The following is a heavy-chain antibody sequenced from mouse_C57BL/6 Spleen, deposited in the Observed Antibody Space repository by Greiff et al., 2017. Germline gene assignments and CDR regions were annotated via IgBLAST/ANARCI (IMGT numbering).Heavy chain of an antibody. Sequence: EFQLQQSGPDLLKPGASVKISCTASGYTFPDYYMNLVKQSHGKRLEWIGYINPHNFWTSYPQKFKGTATLTVDKSSSTAYMELRSLTSEDSAVYYWGRGVVAPGAMDYWGQGTSVTVSS. CDR3: GRGVVAPGAMDY. V-gene: IGHV1-26*01. CDR1: GYTFPDYY. CDR2: INPHNFWT. J-gene: IGHJ4*01. D-gene: IGHD1-1*01.